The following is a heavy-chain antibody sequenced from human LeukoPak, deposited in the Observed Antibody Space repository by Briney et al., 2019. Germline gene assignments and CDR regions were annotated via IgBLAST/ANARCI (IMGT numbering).Heavy chain of an antibody. J-gene: IGHJ4*02. CDR2: TYYRSKWYN. Sequence: SQTLSLTCAISGDSVSSNSAAWNWIRQSPSRGLEWLGRTYYRSKWYNDYVVSVKSRITINPDTSKNQFSLQLNSVTPEDKAVYYCAVSYDYVWGSYRPGPFDYWGQGTLVTVSS. CDR1: GDSVSSNSAA. D-gene: IGHD3-16*02. CDR3: AVSYDYVWGSYRPGPFDY. V-gene: IGHV6-1*01.